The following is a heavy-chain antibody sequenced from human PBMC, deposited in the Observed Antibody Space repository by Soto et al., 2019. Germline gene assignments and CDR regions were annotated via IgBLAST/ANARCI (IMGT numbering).Heavy chain of an antibody. Sequence: SVKVSCKASGGTFSSYAISWVRQAPGQGLEWMGGIIPIFGTANYAQKFQGRVTITADESTSTAYMELSSLRSEDTAVYYCARDWGGYSSSSPSWFDPWGQGTLVTVSS. CDR1: GGTFSSYA. D-gene: IGHD6-6*01. CDR2: IIPIFGTA. V-gene: IGHV1-69*13. J-gene: IGHJ5*02. CDR3: ARDWGGYSSSSPSWFDP.